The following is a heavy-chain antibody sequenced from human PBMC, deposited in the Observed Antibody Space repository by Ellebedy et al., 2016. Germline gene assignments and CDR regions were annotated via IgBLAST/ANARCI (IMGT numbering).Heavy chain of an antibody. D-gene: IGHD3-3*01. J-gene: IGHJ6*03. CDR1: GGSISSGGYY. Sequence: SETLSLTXTVSGGSISSGGYYWSWIRQHPGKGLEWIGYIYYSGSTYYNPSLKSRVTISVDTSKNQFSLKLSSVTAADTAVYYCAREWSGYHYYMDVWGKGTTATVSS. CDR2: IYYSGST. CDR3: AREWSGYHYYMDV. V-gene: IGHV4-31*03.